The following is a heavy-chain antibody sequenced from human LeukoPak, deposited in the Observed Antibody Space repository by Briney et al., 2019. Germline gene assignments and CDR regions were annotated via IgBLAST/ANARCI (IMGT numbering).Heavy chain of an antibody. CDR3: AKMIVVVINPYYFDY. J-gene: IGHJ4*02. Sequence: GGSLRLSCTASGFSSSNYGMNWVRQAPGKGLEWVSAISGSGGSTYYADSVKGRFTISRDNSKNTLYLQMNSLRAEDTAVYYCAKMIVVVINPYYFDYWGQGTLVTVSS. CDR2: ISGSGGST. V-gene: IGHV3-23*01. CDR1: GFSSSNYG. D-gene: IGHD3-22*01.